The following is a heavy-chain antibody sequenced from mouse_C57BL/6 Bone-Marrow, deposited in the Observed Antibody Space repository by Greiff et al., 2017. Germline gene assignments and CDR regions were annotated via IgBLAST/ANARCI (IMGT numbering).Heavy chain of an antibody. CDR3: ARWDYYGSSLFAY. V-gene: IGHV1-81*01. CDR2: IYPRSGNT. Sequence: QVQLQQSGAELARPGASVKLSCKASGYTFTSYGISWVKQRTGQGLEWIGEIYPRSGNTYYNEKFKGKATLTADKSSSTAYMELRSLASEDSAVYFSARWDYYGSSLFAYWGQGTLVTVSA. CDR1: GYTFTSYG. J-gene: IGHJ3*01. D-gene: IGHD1-1*01.